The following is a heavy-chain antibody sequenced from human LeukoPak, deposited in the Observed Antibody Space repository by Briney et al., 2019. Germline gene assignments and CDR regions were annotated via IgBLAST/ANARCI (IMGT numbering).Heavy chain of an antibody. D-gene: IGHD5-18*01. J-gene: IGHJ6*03. CDR1: GGSISSYY. V-gene: IGHV4-59*01. CDR3: AREGQDTAMVTHYYYYMDV. Sequence: PETLSLTCTVSGGSISSYYWSWIWQPPGKGLEWIGYIYYSGSTSYNPSLKSRVTISVDTSKNQFSLKLSSVTAADTAVYYCAREGQDTAMVTHYYYYMDVWGKGTTVTVSS. CDR2: IYYSGST.